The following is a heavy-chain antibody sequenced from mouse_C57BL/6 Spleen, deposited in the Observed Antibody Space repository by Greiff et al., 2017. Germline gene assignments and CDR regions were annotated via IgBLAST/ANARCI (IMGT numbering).Heavy chain of an antibody. V-gene: IGHV1-69*01. Sequence: QVQLQQPGAELVMPGASVTLSCKASGYTFTSYWMHWVKQRPGQGLEWIGESDPSDSYTNYNQKFKGKSTLTVDKSSSTAYMQLSSLTSEDSAVYYCARGYYDYDSWFAYWGQGTLVTVSA. CDR3: ARGYYDYDSWFAY. CDR2: SDPSDSYT. D-gene: IGHD2-4*01. J-gene: IGHJ3*01. CDR1: GYTFTSYW.